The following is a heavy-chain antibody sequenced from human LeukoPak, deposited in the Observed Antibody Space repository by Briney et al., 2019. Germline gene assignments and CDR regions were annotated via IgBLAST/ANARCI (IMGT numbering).Heavy chain of an antibody. J-gene: IGHJ4*02. Sequence: GRSLRLSCAASGFTFNTYEMSWVRQAPGKGLEWVSWVSSSGTTMYHADSVKGRFTISRDNAKNSLYLQMNSLRAEDTAVYYCARVRATFSPHFDNWGQGTLVTVSS. CDR2: VSSSGTTM. D-gene: IGHD5-12*01. V-gene: IGHV3-48*03. CDR3: ARVRATFSPHFDN. CDR1: GFTFNTYE.